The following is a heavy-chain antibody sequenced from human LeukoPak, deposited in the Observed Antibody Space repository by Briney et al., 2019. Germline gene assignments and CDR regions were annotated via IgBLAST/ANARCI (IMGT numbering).Heavy chain of an antibody. J-gene: IGHJ3*02. CDR3: ARADYYDSSDDAFDI. D-gene: IGHD3-22*01. CDR2: IRQDGGEA. CDR1: GFTFSTYW. Sequence: GGSLRLSCTASGFTFSTYWMTWVRQGPGKGLEWVANIRQDGGEAYYVDSVKGRFTISRDNAKNSLYLQMNSLRAEDTAVYYCARADYYDSSDDAFDIWGQGTMVTVSS. V-gene: IGHV3-7*03.